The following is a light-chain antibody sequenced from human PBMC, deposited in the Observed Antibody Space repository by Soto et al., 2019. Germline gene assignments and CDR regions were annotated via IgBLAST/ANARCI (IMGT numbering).Light chain of an antibody. Sequence: QSVLTQPPSVSGAPGQRVTISCTGSSSNIGAGYDVHWYQQLPGTAPKLLIYGNSNRPSGVPDRFSGSKSGTSASLAITGLQAEDEADYYCQSYDSSLRVFGGGTKGTVL. V-gene: IGLV1-40*01. CDR3: QSYDSSLRV. CDR2: GNS. CDR1: SSNIGAGYD. J-gene: IGLJ2*01.